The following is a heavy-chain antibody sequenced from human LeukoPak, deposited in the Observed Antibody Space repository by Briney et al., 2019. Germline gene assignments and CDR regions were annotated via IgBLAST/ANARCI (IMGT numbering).Heavy chain of an antibody. CDR2: IRSKAYGGTT. CDR1: VFTFGDYA. Sequence: QPGRSLRLSCTASVFTFGDYAMSWVRQAPGKGLEWVGFIRSKAYGGTTEYAASVKGRFTISRDDSKSIAYLQMNSLKTEDTAVYYCTREGGKQWLVQDYFDYWGQGTLVTVSS. D-gene: IGHD6-19*01. J-gene: IGHJ4*02. CDR3: TREGGKQWLVQDYFDY. V-gene: IGHV3-49*04.